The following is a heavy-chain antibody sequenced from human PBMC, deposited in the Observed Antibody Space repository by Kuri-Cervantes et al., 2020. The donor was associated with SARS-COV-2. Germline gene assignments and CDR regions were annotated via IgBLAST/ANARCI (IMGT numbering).Heavy chain of an antibody. CDR2: INAGNGNT. Sequence: AAVTVSCKASGYTFTSYGISWVRQAPGQGLEWMGWINAGNGNTKYSQKFQGRVTITRDTSASTAYMELSSLRSEDTAVYYCARQAVAGTGDWFDPWGQGTLVTVSS. J-gene: IGHJ5*02. CDR1: GYTFTSYG. CDR3: ARQAVAGTGDWFDP. V-gene: IGHV1-3*01. D-gene: IGHD6-19*01.